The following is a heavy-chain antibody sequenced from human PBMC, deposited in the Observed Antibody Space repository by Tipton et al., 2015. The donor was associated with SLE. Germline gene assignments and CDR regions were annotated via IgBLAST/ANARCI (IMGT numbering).Heavy chain of an antibody. Sequence: QLVQSGAEVKRPGASVKVSCKASGYTFTSYDITWVRQAPGQGLEWMGWISAYTGDTNSAQRFQGRVTMTTDTSRTTAYMELRSLRSDDTAVYYCARGVDVWSETSPYAMDVWGQGTTVTVSS. CDR3: ARGVDVWSETSPYAMDV. CDR1: GYTFTSYD. J-gene: IGHJ6*02. CDR2: ISAYTGDT. V-gene: IGHV1-18*01. D-gene: IGHD1-1*01.